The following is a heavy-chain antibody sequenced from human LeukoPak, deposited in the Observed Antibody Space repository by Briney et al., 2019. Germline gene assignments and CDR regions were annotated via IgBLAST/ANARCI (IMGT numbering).Heavy chain of an antibody. CDR1: GASISSSNW. Sequence: PSETLSLTCGVSGASISSSNWWSWVRQPPGKGLEWIGEIYHGGSTNYNPSLKSRVTISVDKSKNQFSLRLSFVTAADSAVYYCARVTYYYGSGTWNAFDYWGQGALVTVSS. J-gene: IGHJ4*02. V-gene: IGHV4/OR15-8*01. CDR2: IYHGGST. CDR3: ARVTYYYGSGTWNAFDY. D-gene: IGHD3-10*01.